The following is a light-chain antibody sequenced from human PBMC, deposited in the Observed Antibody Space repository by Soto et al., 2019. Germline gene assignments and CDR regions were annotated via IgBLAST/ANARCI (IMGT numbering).Light chain of an antibody. CDR3: QQRTNWLT. CDR1: ESVSDY. J-gene: IGKJ4*01. CDR2: DTS. V-gene: IGKV3-11*01. Sequence: EIVLTQSPATLSLSPGERATLSCRASESVSDYIAWYQQKPGQPPRLVIYDTSNRATGVPARFSGSGSGTDFTLTISSLEPEDFAVDYCQQRTNWLTFGGGTKVEIK.